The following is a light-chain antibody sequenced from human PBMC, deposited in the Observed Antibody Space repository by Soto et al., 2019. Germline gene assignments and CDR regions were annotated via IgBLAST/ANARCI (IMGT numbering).Light chain of an antibody. V-gene: IGLV1-51*01. Sequence: QSVLTQPPSVSAAPGQKVTISCSGSSSNVGKNYVSWYQQLPGTAPKLLIYDNNKRPSEIPDRFSGSKSGTSATLGITGLQTGDEADYYCGTWDSSLTAGVFGSGTKLTVL. CDR3: GTWDSSLTAGV. CDR1: SSNVGKNY. CDR2: DNN. J-gene: IGLJ1*01.